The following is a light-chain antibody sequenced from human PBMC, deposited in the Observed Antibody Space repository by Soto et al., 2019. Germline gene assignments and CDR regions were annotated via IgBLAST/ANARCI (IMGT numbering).Light chain of an antibody. Sequence: EIVLTQSPATLSLSPGERATLSCRASQSINNFLGWYQQKPGLAPRLLIYDASNRASGIPARFSGSGSGTDFTLTISSLEPVDFAVYYCQQRSNWPLTFGGGTKVEVK. J-gene: IGKJ4*01. CDR2: DAS. V-gene: IGKV3-11*01. CDR1: QSINNF. CDR3: QQRSNWPLT.